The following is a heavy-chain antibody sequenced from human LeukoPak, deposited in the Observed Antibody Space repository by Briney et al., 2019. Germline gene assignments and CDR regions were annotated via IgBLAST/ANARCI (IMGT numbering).Heavy chain of an antibody. J-gene: IGHJ4*02. D-gene: IGHD3-10*01. Sequence: SETLSLTCTASGGSISSYYWNWIRQPAGKGLEWIGRIYTSGSTNYNPSLESRVTMSVDTSKNQFSLKLSSVTAADTAVYYCARDPSLQFGEPYFDYWGQGTLVTVSS. CDR3: ARDPSLQFGEPYFDY. CDR1: GGSISSYY. V-gene: IGHV4-4*07. CDR2: IYTSGST.